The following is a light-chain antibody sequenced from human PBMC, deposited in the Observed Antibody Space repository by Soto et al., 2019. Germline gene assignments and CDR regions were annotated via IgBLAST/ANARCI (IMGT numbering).Light chain of an antibody. CDR3: QQYGSSPTWT. CDR2: GAS. V-gene: IGKV3-20*01. CDR1: QSVSDNY. J-gene: IGKJ1*01. Sequence: ESVLTQSPGTLSLSPGERATLSCRASQSVSDNYLAWYQQKPGQAPRLLIYGASTRATGVPDRFSGSGSGTDFTLTISSLEFGDSAVYYCQQYGSSPTWTFGQGTKV.